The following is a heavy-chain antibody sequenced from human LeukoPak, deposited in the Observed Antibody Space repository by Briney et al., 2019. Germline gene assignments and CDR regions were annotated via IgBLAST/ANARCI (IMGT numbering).Heavy chain of an antibody. CDR3: ARASRLGELSLGY. J-gene: IGHJ4*02. CDR1: GGSISSGGHY. D-gene: IGHD3-16*02. CDR2: IYYSGTT. V-gene: IGHV4-31*03. Sequence: SETLSLTCTVSGGSISSGGHYWSWIRQHPGMGLEWIEYIYYSGTTYYNLSLKSRVTISVGTSKNQFSLKLSSVTAADTAVYYCARASRLGELSLGYWGQGTLVTVSS.